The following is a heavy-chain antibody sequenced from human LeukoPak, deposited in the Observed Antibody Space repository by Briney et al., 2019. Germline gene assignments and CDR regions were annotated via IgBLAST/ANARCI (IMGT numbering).Heavy chain of an antibody. D-gene: IGHD5-18*01. CDR3: ARDFPAATAWLGFYYYYGMDV. Sequence: ASVKVSCKASGYTFTSYGISWVRQAPGQGLEWMGWISAYNGNTNYAQKLQGRVTMTTDTSTSTAYMELRSLRSDDTAVYYCARDFPAATAWLGFYYYYGMDVCGQGTTVTVSS. CDR2: ISAYNGNT. CDR1: GYTFTSYG. V-gene: IGHV1-18*01. J-gene: IGHJ6*02.